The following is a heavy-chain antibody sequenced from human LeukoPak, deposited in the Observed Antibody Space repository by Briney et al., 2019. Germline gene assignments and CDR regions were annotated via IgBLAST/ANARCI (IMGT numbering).Heavy chain of an antibody. CDR3: ARDGGDSSSWTDLRPLGY. V-gene: IGHV1-18*01. CDR1: GYTFTSYG. Sequence: GASVKVSCKASGYTFTSYGISWVRQAPGQGLEWMGWISAYNGNTNYAQKLQGRVTMTTDTSTSTAYMELRSLRSDDTAVYYCARDGGDSSSWTDLRPLGYWGQGTLVTVSS. D-gene: IGHD6-13*01. J-gene: IGHJ4*02. CDR2: ISAYNGNT.